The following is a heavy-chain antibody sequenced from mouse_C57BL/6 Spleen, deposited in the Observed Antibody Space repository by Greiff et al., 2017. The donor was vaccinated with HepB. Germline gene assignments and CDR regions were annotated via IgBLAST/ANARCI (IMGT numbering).Heavy chain of an antibody. CDR3: ARDGDYDYDVAWFAY. J-gene: IGHJ3*01. D-gene: IGHD2-4*01. CDR1: GFTFSSYA. CDR2: ISDGGSYT. V-gene: IGHV5-4*01. Sequence: EVQLVESGGGLVKPGGSLKLSCAASGFTFSSYAMSWVRQTPEKRLEWVATISDGGSYTYYPDNVKGRFTISRDNAKNNLYLQMSHLKSEDTAMYYCARDGDYDYDVAWFAYWGHGTLVTVSA.